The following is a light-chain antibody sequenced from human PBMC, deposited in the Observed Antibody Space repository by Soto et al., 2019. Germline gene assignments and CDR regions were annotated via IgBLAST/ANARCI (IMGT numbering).Light chain of an antibody. V-gene: IGKV1-5*01. CDR3: QQYNDYTYT. Sequence: DIQVTQSPSTLSASGGDRVIIACRASQTADKWVAWYQQKPGKAPNVLIYDASLLESGVPSRFSGSGSGTLITLTISKLQPDDFATYYCQQYNDYTYTFGQGTKVEI. CDR1: QTADKW. CDR2: DAS. J-gene: IGKJ2*01.